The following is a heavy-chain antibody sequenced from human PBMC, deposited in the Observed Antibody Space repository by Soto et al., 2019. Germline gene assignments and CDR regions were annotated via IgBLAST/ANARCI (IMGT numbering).Heavy chain of an antibody. V-gene: IGHV3-23*01. Sequence: GGSLRLSCAASGFTFSSYAMSWVRQAPGKGLEWVSAISGSGGSTYYAGSVKGRFTISRDNSKNTLYLQMNSLRAEDTAVYYCAKDLTLYSSGWYWGQGTLVTVSS. CDR1: GFTFSSYA. D-gene: IGHD6-19*01. CDR2: ISGSGGST. CDR3: AKDLTLYSSGWY. J-gene: IGHJ4*02.